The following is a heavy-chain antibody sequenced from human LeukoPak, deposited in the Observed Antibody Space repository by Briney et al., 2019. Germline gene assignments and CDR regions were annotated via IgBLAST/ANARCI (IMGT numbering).Heavy chain of an antibody. J-gene: IGHJ6*02. V-gene: IGHV3-23*01. Sequence: GGSLRLSCAPSGFTFSIYAMSWVRQAPGGGLEWVSAFSGSIGSTNHAVCVTGRSPNSRDNSKNTLYKQTNRLRAERTAVNYCAKVLSGGYEFAGYYSGMDVWGQGTTVTVSS. CDR1: GFTFSIYA. CDR3: AKVLSGGYEFAGYYSGMDV. D-gene: IGHD5-12*01. CDR2: FSGSIGST.